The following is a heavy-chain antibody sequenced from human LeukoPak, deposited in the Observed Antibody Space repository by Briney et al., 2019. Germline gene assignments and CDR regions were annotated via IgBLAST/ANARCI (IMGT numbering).Heavy chain of an antibody. D-gene: IGHD5-18*01. CDR2: ISTDGRNT. V-gene: IGHV3-74*01. CDR3: ARGGSGSTYGLFDY. Sequence: PGGSLRLSCAASGFTFSSYWMHWVRQVPGRGLEWVSRISTDGRNTNYADSMKGRFTISRDNAKNTLYLQVNSLRVDDTAVYYCARGGSGSTYGLFDYWGQGILVTVSS. CDR1: GFTFSSYW. J-gene: IGHJ4*02.